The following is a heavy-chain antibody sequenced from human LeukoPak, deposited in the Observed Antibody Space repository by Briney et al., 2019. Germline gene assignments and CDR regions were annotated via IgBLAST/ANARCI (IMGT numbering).Heavy chain of an antibody. D-gene: IGHD4-11*01. CDR3: ARDLGSNGYYYGMDV. Sequence: GGSLRLSCAASGFTVSSNYMSWVRQAPGKGLEWVSVIYSGGSTYYADSVKGRFTISRDNSKNTLYLQMNSLRAEDTAVYHCARDLGSNGYYYGMDVWGQGTTVTVSS. CDR2: IYSGGST. J-gene: IGHJ6*02. V-gene: IGHV3-53*01. CDR1: GFTVSSNY.